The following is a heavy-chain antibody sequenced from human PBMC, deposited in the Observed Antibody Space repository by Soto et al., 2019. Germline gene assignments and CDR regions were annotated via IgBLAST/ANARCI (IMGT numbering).Heavy chain of an antibody. CDR3: PRDNPDVCLPGFDH. Sequence: TMSLTCTVSGDCISSGSYYWNWIRQHPGKGLEWIGYMYYSGSTYYNPSLKSRITTSRDTSKNQFSLRLSSVTAPDTAMSNCPRDNPDVCLPGFDHWGQGILVTVSS. CDR1: GDCISSGSYY. J-gene: IGHJ5*02. CDR2: MYYSGST. V-gene: IGHV4-31*03.